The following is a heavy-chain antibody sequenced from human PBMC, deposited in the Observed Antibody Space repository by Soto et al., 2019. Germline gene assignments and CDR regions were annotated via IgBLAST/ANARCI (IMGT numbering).Heavy chain of an antibody. CDR3: ARERYQVISDGMDV. V-gene: IGHV1-2*02. D-gene: IGHD2-2*01. CDR1: GYTFTGYY. J-gene: IGHJ6*02. Sequence: ASVKVSCKASGYTFTGYYIHWVREAPGQGLEWMGWINPQTGGTSYAQKFQGRVTLSRDTSINTAYLELSRLTFDDAAVYFCARERYQVISDGMDVWGQGTTVTVSS. CDR2: INPQTGGT.